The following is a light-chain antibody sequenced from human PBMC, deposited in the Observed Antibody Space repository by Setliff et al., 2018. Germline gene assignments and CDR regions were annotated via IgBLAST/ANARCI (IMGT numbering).Light chain of an antibody. V-gene: IGLV2-8*01. Sequence: QSALAQPPSASGSPGQSVTISCTGASIDIGNYNYVSWYQHHPGKAPKLIIYQVTKRPSGVPDRFSGSKSANTASLTVSGLQAEDEADYYCSAYGGSNNYGVFGTGTKGTVL. CDR3: SAYGGSNNYGV. J-gene: IGLJ1*01. CDR2: QVT. CDR1: SIDIGNYNY.